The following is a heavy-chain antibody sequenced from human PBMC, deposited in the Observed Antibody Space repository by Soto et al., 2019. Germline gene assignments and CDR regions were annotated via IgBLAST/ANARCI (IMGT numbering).Heavy chain of an antibody. V-gene: IGHV3-30-3*01. Sequence: GSLRLSCAASGFTFSNYAMHWVRQAPGKGLEWVAVISYDGSDKYNANSVKGRFTISRDNSKNTLYLQMNSLRAEDTAVYYCAKDRSGSYYKHFDYWGQGTLVTVSS. CDR1: GFTFSNYA. CDR3: AKDRSGSYYKHFDY. CDR2: ISYDGSDK. D-gene: IGHD1-26*01. J-gene: IGHJ4*02.